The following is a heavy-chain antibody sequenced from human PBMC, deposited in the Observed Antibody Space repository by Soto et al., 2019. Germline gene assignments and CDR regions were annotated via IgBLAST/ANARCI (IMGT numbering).Heavy chain of an antibody. CDR1: VGTFSSYT. CDR2: IIPILGIA. CDR3: AMEYCSSTSCNRDY. Sequence: QVQLVKSGAEVKKPGSSVKGSCKASVGTFSSYTISWVRQAPGQGLEWMGRIIPILGIANEAQKFQGRGTITADKATSTAYMELRSLRSEDTAVYYCAMEYCSSTSCNRDYWGQGTMVTVSS. J-gene: IGHJ4*02. D-gene: IGHD2-2*02. V-gene: IGHV1-69*02.